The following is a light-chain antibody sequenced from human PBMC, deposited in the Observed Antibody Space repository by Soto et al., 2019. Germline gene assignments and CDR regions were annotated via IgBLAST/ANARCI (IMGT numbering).Light chain of an antibody. J-gene: IGLJ3*02. Sequence: QAVRTQHASVSGCPGKSISISCTGTRSGVGGHNFVSWYQQHPDKVPKLLIYEVSNPPSGSSSRFSGSNSGNTASLTISGLQAEDAAHYYCSSYTTNPRVFGGGTKGTVL. V-gene: IGLV2-14*01. CDR2: EVS. CDR3: SSYTTNPRV. CDR1: RSGVGGHNF.